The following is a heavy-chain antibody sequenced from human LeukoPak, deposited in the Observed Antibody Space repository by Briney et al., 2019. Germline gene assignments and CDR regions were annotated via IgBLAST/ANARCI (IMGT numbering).Heavy chain of an antibody. J-gene: IGHJ4*02. D-gene: IGHD3-22*01. CDR1: GFTFTTYG. CDR3: ARDFRYRDSSGYYSFDY. Sequence: GRTLRLSRAASGFTFTTYGMNWLREAPGRGLEWVSYQCGRSDSIYYAESVKGRFTISRDNAKNSLFLQMNSLRDEDTAVYYCARDFRYRDSSGYYSFDYWGQGTLVTVSS. CDR2: QCGRSDSI. V-gene: IGHV3-48*02.